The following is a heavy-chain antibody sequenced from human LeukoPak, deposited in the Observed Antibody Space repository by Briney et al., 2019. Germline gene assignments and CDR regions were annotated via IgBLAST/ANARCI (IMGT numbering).Heavy chain of an antibody. CDR2: INPAGTET. J-gene: IGHJ4*02. Sequence: GGSLRLSCAASGFSFSAYWMTWVRQAPGTGLEWVANINPAGTETYYVDPVKGRFTISRDNAKNLLYLQMNSLRAEDTAVYYCARFGYVTAVDLWGQGTLVTVSS. CDR1: GFSFSAYW. D-gene: IGHD2-21*02. V-gene: IGHV3-7*02. CDR3: ARFGYVTAVDL.